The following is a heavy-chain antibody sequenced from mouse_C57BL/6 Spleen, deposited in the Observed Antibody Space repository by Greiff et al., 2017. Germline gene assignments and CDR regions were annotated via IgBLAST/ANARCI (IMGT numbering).Heavy chain of an antibody. D-gene: IGHD1-1*01. J-gene: IGHJ4*01. Sequence: EVQGVESGGGLVQPKGSLKLSCAASGFSFNTYAMNWVRQAPGKGLEWVARIRSKSNNYATYYADSVKDRFTISRDDSESMLYLQMNNLKTEDTAMYYCVRGTTGVGDAMDYWGQGTSVTVSS. CDR3: VRGTTGVGDAMDY. CDR1: GFSFNTYA. CDR2: IRSKSNNYAT. V-gene: IGHV10-1*01.